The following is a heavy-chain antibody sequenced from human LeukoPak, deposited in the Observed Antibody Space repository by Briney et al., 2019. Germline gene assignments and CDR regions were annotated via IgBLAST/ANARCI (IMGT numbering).Heavy chain of an antibody. D-gene: IGHD2-2*01. V-gene: IGHV5-51*01. CDR1: GYSFTSYW. CDR3: AKRGYCTSTSCYFDY. J-gene: IGHJ4*02. CDR2: IYPGDSDT. Sequence: GESLKISCKGSGYSFTSYWIGWVRQMPGKGLEWMGIIYPGDSDTRYSPSFQGQVTISADKSISTAYLQWSSLKASDTAIYYCAKRGYCTSTSCYFDYWGQGTLVTVAS.